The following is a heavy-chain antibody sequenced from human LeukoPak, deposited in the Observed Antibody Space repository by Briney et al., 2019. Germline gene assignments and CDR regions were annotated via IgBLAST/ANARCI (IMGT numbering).Heavy chain of an antibody. J-gene: IGHJ4*02. V-gene: IGHV1-46*01. CDR3: ARNSPSAAGTFYFDY. D-gene: IGHD6-13*01. CDR1: GYTFTSYY. CDR2: INPSGGST. Sequence: ASVTVSCKASGYTFTSYYMHWVRQAPGQGLEWMGIINPSGGSTSYAQKFQGRVTMTRDTSTSTVYMELSSLRSEDTAVYYCARNSPSAAGTFYFDYWGQGTLVTVSS.